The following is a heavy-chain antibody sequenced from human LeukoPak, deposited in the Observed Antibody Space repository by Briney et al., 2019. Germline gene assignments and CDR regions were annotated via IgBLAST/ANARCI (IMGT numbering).Heavy chain of an antibody. CDR2: ISWNSGSI. CDR1: GFTFDDYA. D-gene: IGHD2-21*01. Sequence: PGRSLRLSCAASGFTFDDYAMHWVRQAPGKGPEWVSGISWNSGSIGYADSVKGRFTISRDNAKNSLYLQMNSLRAEDTALYYCAKGVRVEVVTNNGAFDIWGQGTMVTVSS. CDR3: AKGVRVEVVTNNGAFDI. J-gene: IGHJ3*02. V-gene: IGHV3-9*01.